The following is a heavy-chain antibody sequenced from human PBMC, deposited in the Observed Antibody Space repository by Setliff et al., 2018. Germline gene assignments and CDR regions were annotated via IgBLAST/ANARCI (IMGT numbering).Heavy chain of an antibody. CDR3: ARGGYSRGPPVYYFDY. CDR2: INAGNGNT. D-gene: IGHD5-12*01. V-gene: IGHV1-3*01. J-gene: IGHJ4*02. CDR1: GYTFTSYA. Sequence: ASVKVSCKASGYTFTSYAMHWVRQAPGQRLEWMGWINAGNGNTKYSQKFQGRVTITRDTSASTAYMELSSLRSEDTAVYYCARGGYSRGPPVYYFDYWGQGTLVTVSS.